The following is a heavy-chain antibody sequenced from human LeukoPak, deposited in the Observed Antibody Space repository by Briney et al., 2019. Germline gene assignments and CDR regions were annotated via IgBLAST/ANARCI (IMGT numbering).Heavy chain of an antibody. Sequence: GGSLRLSCAASGFTFKSYWMHWVRQAPGKGLVWVSRINSDGTSTSYADSVKGRFTISRDDAKNTLFLQMNSLRAEDTAVYYCARGSYCSGGSCYLTYYFDYWGQGTLVTVSS. CDR1: GFTFKSYW. V-gene: IGHV3-74*01. D-gene: IGHD2-15*01. CDR2: INSDGTST. CDR3: ARGSYCSGGSCYLTYYFDY. J-gene: IGHJ4*02.